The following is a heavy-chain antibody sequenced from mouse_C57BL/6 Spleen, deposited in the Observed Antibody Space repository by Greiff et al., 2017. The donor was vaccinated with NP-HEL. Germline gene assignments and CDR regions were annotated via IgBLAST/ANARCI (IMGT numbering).Heavy chain of an antibody. V-gene: IGHV3-6*01. D-gene: IGHD2-2*01. CDR3: ARDYGYDVYFDY. CDR2: ISYDGSN. CDR1: GYSITSGYY. J-gene: IGHJ2*01. Sequence: DVKLQESGPGLVKPSQSLSLTCSVTGYSITSGYYWNWIRQFPGNKLEWMGYISYDGSNNYNPSLKNRISITRDTSKNQFFLKLNSVTTEDTATYYCARDYGYDVYFDYWGQGTTLTVSS.